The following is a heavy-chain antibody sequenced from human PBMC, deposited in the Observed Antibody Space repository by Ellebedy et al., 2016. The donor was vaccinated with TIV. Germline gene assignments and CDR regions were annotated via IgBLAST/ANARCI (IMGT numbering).Heavy chain of an antibody. CDR2: IYSSGSG. J-gene: IGHJ4*02. CDR3: ARSGGWYTPYDY. CDR1: GDSISGYY. V-gene: IGHV4-59*01. D-gene: IGHD6-19*01. Sequence: MPSETLSLTCTVPGDSISGYYWSWIRQPPGKGLEWIGYIYSSGSGEYNPSLKSRVTVSVDTSRGQFSLRLNSVTAADTAVYYCARSGGWYTPYDYWGQGTLVTVSS.